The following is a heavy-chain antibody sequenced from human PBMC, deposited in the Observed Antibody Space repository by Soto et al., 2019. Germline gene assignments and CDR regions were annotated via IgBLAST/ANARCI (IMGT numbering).Heavy chain of an antibody. CDR2: IIPIFGTA. CDR1: GFTFSSYA. Sequence: PGGSLRLSCAASGFTFSSYAITWVRQAPGQGLEWMGGIIPIFGTANYAQKFQARVTITADESTSTAYMELSSLRSEDTAVYYCARDRGPSSGYYPYWFDPWGQGTLVTVS. D-gene: IGHD3-22*01. V-gene: IGHV1-69*01. J-gene: IGHJ5*02. CDR3: ARDRGPSSGYYPYWFDP.